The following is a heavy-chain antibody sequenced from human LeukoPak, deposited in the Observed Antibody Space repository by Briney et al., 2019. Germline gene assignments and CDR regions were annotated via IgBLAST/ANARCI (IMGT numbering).Heavy chain of an antibody. J-gene: IGHJ4*02. D-gene: IGHD2-2*01. CDR2: ISGSGGTT. CDR3: AKDMPSHEY. V-gene: IGHV3-23*01. CDR1: GFGFRNSA. Sequence: GGSLRLSCAVSGFGFRNSAISWVRQAPGKGLEWVSTISGSGGTTYYADSVKGRFTISRDNSKNTLYLQMNALRAEDTALYYCAKDMPSHEYWGQGTLVTVSS.